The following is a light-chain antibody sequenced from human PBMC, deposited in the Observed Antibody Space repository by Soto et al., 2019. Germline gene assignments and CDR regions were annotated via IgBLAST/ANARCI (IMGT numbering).Light chain of an antibody. CDR1: KLGDKY. V-gene: IGLV3-1*01. Sequence: SYELTQPPSVSVSPGQTASITCSGDKLGDKYACWYQQKPGQSPVLVIYLDVKGPSGIPERFSGSNSGNTATLTISGTQAMDEADYYCQAWDSSTNWVFGGGTKLTVL. CDR3: QAWDSSTNWV. CDR2: LDV. J-gene: IGLJ3*02.